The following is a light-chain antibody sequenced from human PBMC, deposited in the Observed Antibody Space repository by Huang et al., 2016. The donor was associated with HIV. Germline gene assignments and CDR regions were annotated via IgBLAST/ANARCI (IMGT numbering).Light chain of an antibody. Sequence: DIVMTQSPDSLAVSLGERATIQCSSSQSVLSSSNDKNYLTWYQQKPGQPPKLLIYWASTRESGVPERFSGRGSGTHFTLTISSLQAEDVAVYYCQQYYSVPRTFGQGTKVEIK. CDR2: WAS. V-gene: IGKV4-1*01. CDR3: QQYYSVPRT. CDR1: QSVLSSSNDKNY. J-gene: IGKJ1*01.